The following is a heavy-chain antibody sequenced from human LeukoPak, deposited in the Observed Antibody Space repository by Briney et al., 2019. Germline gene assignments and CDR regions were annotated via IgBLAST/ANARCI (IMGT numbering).Heavy chain of an antibody. CDR1: GFTFSSYW. Sequence: GGSLRLSCAASGFTFSSYWMSWVRQAPGKGLEWVANIKQDGSEKYYVDSVKGRFTISRDNAKNSLYLQMNSLRAEDTAVYYCASPAAGTGANFDYWGQGTLVTVSS. CDR3: ASPAAGTGANFDY. J-gene: IGHJ4*02. CDR2: IKQDGSEK. D-gene: IGHD6-13*01. V-gene: IGHV3-7*01.